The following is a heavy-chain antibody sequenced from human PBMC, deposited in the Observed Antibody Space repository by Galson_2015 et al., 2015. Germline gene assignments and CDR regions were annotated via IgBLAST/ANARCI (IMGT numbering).Heavy chain of an antibody. Sequence: SLRLSCAASGFAFSSFAMHWVRQAPGKGLQWAALISYDGSNKNYADSVKGRFTTSRDNSKNTLYLQMNSPRAEDTAVYYCARGTTMVRGAPDYWGQGTLVTVSS. CDR3: ARGTTMVRGAPDY. CDR1: GFAFSSFA. J-gene: IGHJ4*02. D-gene: IGHD3-10*01. CDR2: ISYDGSNK. V-gene: IGHV3-30-3*01.